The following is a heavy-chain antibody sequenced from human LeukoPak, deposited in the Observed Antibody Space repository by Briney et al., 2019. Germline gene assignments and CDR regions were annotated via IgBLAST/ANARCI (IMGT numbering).Heavy chain of an antibody. J-gene: IGHJ6*02. Sequence: SETLSLTCTVSGGSISSYYWSWIRQPPGKGLEWIGYIYDSGSTNYNPSLKSRATISVDTSKNQFSLKLSSVTAADTDVYYCARVGGTNYYYYGMDVWGQGTTVTVSS. D-gene: IGHD1-1*01. CDR2: IYDSGST. CDR1: GGSISSYY. V-gene: IGHV4-59*01. CDR3: ARVGGTNYYYYGMDV.